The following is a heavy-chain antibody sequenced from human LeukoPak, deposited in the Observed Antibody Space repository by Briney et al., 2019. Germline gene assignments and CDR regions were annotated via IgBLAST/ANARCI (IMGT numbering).Heavy chain of an antibody. Sequence: GESLKISCAASGFTFSSYGMHWVRQAPGKGLEWVAVISYDGSNKYYADSVKGRFTISRDNSKNTLYLQMNSLRAEDTAVYYCAKDPAPGVVTHMDVWGKGTTVTVSS. CDR1: GFTFSSYG. D-gene: IGHD3-3*01. V-gene: IGHV3-30*18. CDR2: ISYDGSNK. J-gene: IGHJ6*03. CDR3: AKDPAPGVVTHMDV.